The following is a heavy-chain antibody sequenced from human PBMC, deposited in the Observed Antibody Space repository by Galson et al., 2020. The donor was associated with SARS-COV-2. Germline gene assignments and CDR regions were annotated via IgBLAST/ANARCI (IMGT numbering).Heavy chain of an antibody. J-gene: IGHJ4*02. Sequence: SETLSLTCTVSGGSISSSSYYWGWIRQPPGKGLEWIGSIYYSGSTYYNPSLTSRVTISVDTSKNQFSLKLSSVTAADTSVYYCARQFGYYGSVSYYPDYWGKGTLVTVSS. D-gene: IGHD3-10*01. V-gene: IGHV4-39*01. CDR2: IYYSGST. CDR3: ARQFGYYGSVSYYPDY. CDR1: GGSISSSSYY.